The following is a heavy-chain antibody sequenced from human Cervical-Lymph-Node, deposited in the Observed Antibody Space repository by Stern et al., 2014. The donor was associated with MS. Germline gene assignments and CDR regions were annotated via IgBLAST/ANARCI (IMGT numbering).Heavy chain of an antibody. Sequence: VQLVESGPDLGKLSGPRSPPSTFSGASITNTNWWTWVRQPPGKGLGGIGEINHRGVSNYNPSLKSRVTISVDKSKNQFSLKMTSLTAADTAVYYCARGDNSPNYYYGMDVWGQGTTVTVSS. CDR2: INHRGVS. J-gene: IGHJ6*02. V-gene: IGHV4-4*02. CDR3: ARGDNSPNYYYGMDV. CDR1: GASITNTNW. D-gene: IGHD2/OR15-2a*01.